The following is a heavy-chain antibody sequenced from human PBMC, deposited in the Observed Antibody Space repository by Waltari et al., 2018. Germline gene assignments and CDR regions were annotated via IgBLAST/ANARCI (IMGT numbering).Heavy chain of an antibody. CDR1: GFSLTTRGVG. Sequence: QITLKESGPTLVKPTETLTLTCTFSGFSLTTRGVGVDWIRQPPGKALEWLGIIYWNDDWRDDKSYSPSLKNRLTITKDTSKSQVILRLTNMDPADTATYYCAHGPDTSGYPEYFQYWGPGTLVTVSS. V-gene: IGHV2-5*01. CDR3: AHGPDTSGYPEYFQY. D-gene: IGHD3-22*01. CDR2: IYWNDDWRDDK. J-gene: IGHJ1*01.